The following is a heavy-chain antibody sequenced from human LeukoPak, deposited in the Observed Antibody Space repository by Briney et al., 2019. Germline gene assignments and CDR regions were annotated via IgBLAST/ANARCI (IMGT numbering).Heavy chain of an antibody. V-gene: IGHV1-69*13. D-gene: IGHD3-10*01. Sequence: SVKVSCKASGGTFSSYAISWVRQAPGQGLEWMGGIIPIFGTANYAQKFQGRVTITADESTSTAYMELSSLRSEDTAVYYCARESSYYGSGSLGLRAPTDYGMDVWGQGTTVTVSS. CDR3: ARESSYYGSGSLGLRAPTDYGMDV. CDR1: GGTFSSYA. CDR2: IIPIFGTA. J-gene: IGHJ6*02.